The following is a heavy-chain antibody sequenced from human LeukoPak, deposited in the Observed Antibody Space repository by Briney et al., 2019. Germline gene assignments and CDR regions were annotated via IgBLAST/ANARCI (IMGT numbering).Heavy chain of an antibody. Sequence: GGSLRLSCAASGFTFSSYAMSWVRQAPGKGLEWVSAISGSGGSTYYADSVKGRFTISRDNSKNTLYLQMNSLRAEDTAVYYCAKNPPRIRYFDWPKDYWGQGTLVTASS. J-gene: IGHJ4*02. CDR1: GFTFSSYA. V-gene: IGHV3-23*01. CDR2: ISGSGGST. D-gene: IGHD3-9*01. CDR3: AKNPPRIRYFDWPKDY.